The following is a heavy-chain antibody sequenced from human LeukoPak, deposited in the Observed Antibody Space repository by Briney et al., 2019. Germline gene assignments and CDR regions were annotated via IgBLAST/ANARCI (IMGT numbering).Heavy chain of an antibody. J-gene: IGHJ5*02. D-gene: IGHD3-9*01. CDR1: GFTFSSYS. CDR3: AKCVEYFDWLQPFDP. Sequence: GGSLRLSCAASGFTFSSYSMNWVRQAPGKGLEWVSSISSSSSYIYYADSVKGRFTISRDNAKNTLYLQMNSLRAEDTAVYYCAKCVEYFDWLQPFDPWGQGTLVTVSS. V-gene: IGHV3-21*04. CDR2: ISSSSSYI.